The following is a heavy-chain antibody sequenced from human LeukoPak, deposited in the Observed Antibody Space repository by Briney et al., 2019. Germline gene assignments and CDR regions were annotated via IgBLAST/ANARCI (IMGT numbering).Heavy chain of an antibody. CDR2: IYHSGST. CDR1: GYSISSGYY. J-gene: IGHJ3*02. Sequence: PSETLSLTCAVSGYSISSGYYWGWIRQPPGKGLEWIGSIYHSGSTYYNPSLKSRVTISVDTSKNQFSLKLSSVTAADTAVYYCASVSGGDAFDIWAKGQWSPSLQ. D-gene: IGHD2-15*01. CDR3: ASVSGGDAFDI. V-gene: IGHV4-38-2*01.